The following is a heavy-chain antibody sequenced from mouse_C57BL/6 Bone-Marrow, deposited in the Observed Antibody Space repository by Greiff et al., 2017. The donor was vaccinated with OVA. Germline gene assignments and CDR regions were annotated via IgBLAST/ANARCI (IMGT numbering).Heavy chain of an antibody. CDR1: GYSFTGYY. J-gene: IGHJ4*01. CDR2: INPSTGGT. V-gene: IGHV1-42*01. Sequence: VQLQQSGPELVKPGASVKISCKASGYSFTGYYMNWVKQSPEKSLEWIGEINPSTGGTTYNQKFKAKATLTVDKSSSTAYMQLKSLTSEDSAVYYCASHYYGRSYPHYYAMDYWGQGTSVTVSS. D-gene: IGHD1-1*01. CDR3: ASHYYGRSYPHYYAMDY.